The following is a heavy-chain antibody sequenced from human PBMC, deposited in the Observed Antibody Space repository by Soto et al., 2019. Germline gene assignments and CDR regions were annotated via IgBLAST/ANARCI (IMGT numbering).Heavy chain of an antibody. CDR3: ARGRESYGSYSRWFDP. CDR2: INAGNGNT. J-gene: IGHJ5*02. Sequence: ASVKVSCKASGYTFTSYAMHWVRQAPGQRLEWMGWINAGNGNTKYSQKFQGRVTITRDTSASTAYMELSSLRSEDTAVYYCARGRESYGSYSRWFDPWGQGTLVTVSS. V-gene: IGHV1-3*01. CDR1: GYTFTSYA. D-gene: IGHD4-17*01.